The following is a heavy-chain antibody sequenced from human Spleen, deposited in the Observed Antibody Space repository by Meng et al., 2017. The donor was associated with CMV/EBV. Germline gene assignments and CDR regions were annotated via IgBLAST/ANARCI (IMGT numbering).Heavy chain of an antibody. CDR1: GFSFRTSW. V-gene: IGHV3-7*01. CDR2: IKEDGGVK. CDR3: ARDVAFSAYDY. D-gene: IGHD2-21*01. J-gene: IGHJ4*02. Sequence: GSLKISCAASGFSFRTSWMTWVRQAPGKGLEWVANIKEDGGVKNYGDAVKGRFTISRDNAKSSLYLQLNSLGVEDTAVYYCARDVAFSAYDYWGQGTLVTVSS.